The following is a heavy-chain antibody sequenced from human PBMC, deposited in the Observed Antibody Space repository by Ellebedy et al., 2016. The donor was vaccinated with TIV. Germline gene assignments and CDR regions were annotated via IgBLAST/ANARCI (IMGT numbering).Heavy chain of an antibody. CDR2: ISYDGSNK. CDR1: GFTFSSYA. CDR3: ARDGGSTSHFDY. Sequence: GESLKISCAASGFTFSSYAMHWVRQAPGKGLEWVAVISYDGSNKYYADSVKGRFTISRDNSKNTLYLQMNSLRAKDTAVYYCARDGGSTSHFDYWGQGTLVTVSS. D-gene: IGHD2-2*01. J-gene: IGHJ4*02. V-gene: IGHV3-30-3*01.